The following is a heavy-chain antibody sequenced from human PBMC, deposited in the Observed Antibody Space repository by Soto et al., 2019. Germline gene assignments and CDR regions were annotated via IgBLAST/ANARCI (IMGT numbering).Heavy chain of an antibody. J-gene: IGHJ1*01. CDR2: IHSSGST. V-gene: IGHV4-61*03. CDR3: TRYSEAAGYQY. CDR1: SGSVSSGTYY. D-gene: IGHD2-2*03. Sequence: QVQLQESGPGLVKPSETLSLTCSDSSGSVSSGTYYWSSIRQPPGRGLAWIGHIHSSGSTKYNPSLTLRLTISVDTPKNHSSLILSSVTGADTAMHDSTRYSEAAGYQYWVQGTRGTVSS.